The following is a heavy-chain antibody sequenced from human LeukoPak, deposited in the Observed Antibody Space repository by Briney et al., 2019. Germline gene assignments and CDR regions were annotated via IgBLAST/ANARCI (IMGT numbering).Heavy chain of an antibody. Sequence: SQTLSLTCAVSGGSISSGGYSWSWIRQPPGKGLEWIGYIYHSGSTYYNPSLKSRVTISVDRSKNQFSLKLSSVTAADTAVYYCARGPGGGYYYGMDVWGKGTTVTASS. D-gene: IGHD1-1*01. CDR1: GGSISSGGYS. J-gene: IGHJ6*04. CDR3: ARGPGGGYYYGMDV. CDR2: IYHSGST. V-gene: IGHV4-30-2*01.